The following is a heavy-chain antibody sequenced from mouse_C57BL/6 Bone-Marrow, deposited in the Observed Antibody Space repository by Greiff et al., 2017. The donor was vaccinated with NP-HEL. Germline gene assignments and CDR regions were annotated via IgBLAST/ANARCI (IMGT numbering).Heavy chain of an antibody. CDR3: ARKRNYGSSYAMDY. D-gene: IGHD1-1*01. V-gene: IGHV2-2*01. CDR1: GFSLTSYG. J-gene: IGHJ4*01. Sequence: VQLQESGPGLVQPSQSLSITCTVSGFSLTSYGVHWVRQSPGKGLEWLGVIWSGGSTDYYAAFISRLSLSKDNSKSQVFFKMNSRQADDTAIYYGARKRNYGSSYAMDYWGQGTSVTVSS. CDR2: IWSGGST.